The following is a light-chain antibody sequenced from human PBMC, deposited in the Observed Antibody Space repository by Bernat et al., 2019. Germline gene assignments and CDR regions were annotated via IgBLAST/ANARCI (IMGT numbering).Light chain of an antibody. V-gene: IGLV2-23*02. Sequence: QSALTQPASVSGSPGQSITISCTGTISDNWSYNVVSWYQQHPGKAPKLVIYEVTKRSSGVSERFSGSKSANTASLTISGLQPKDEAHYYCCSYACPPIYVLFGGGTKLTVL. J-gene: IGLJ3*02. CDR2: EVT. CDR1: ISDNWSYNV. CDR3: CSYACPPIYVL.